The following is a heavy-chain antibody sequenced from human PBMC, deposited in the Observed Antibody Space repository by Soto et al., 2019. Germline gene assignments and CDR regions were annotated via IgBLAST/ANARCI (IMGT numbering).Heavy chain of an antibody. Sequence: SETLSLTCTVSGGSISSSSYYWGWIRQPPGKGLEWIGSIYYSGSTYYNPSLKSRVTISVDTSKNQFSLKLSSVTAADTAVYYCARLPYYDFWTDSYYYYGMDVWGQGTTVTV. CDR1: GGSISSSSYY. CDR2: IYYSGST. D-gene: IGHD3-3*01. J-gene: IGHJ6*02. V-gene: IGHV4-39*01. CDR3: ARLPYYDFWTDSYYYYGMDV.